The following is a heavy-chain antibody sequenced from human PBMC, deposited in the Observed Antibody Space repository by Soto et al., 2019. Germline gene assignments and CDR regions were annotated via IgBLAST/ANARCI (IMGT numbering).Heavy chain of an antibody. D-gene: IGHD4-17*01. V-gene: IGHV3-49*04. CDR1: GFTFGDYA. J-gene: IGHJ4*02. Sequence: PGGSLRLSCTASGFTFGDYAMSWVRQAPGKGLEWVGFIRSKAYGGATEYAASVKGRFTISRDDSKSIAYLQMNSLKTEDTAVYYCTRDYGTTGRRFDYWGQGTLVTVSS. CDR3: TRDYGTTGRRFDY. CDR2: IRSKAYGGAT.